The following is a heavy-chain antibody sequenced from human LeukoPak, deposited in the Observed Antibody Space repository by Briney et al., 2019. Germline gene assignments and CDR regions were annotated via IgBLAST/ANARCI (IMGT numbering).Heavy chain of an antibody. J-gene: IGHJ4*02. CDR2: IYYSGST. V-gene: IGHV4-59*01. CDR3: ARVFGYSGYADY. D-gene: IGHD5-12*01. Sequence: PSETLSLTCTVSGGSISSYYWSWIRQPPGKGLEWIGYIYYSGSTNYNPSLKSRVTISVDTSKNQFSPKLSSVTAADTAVYYCARVFGYSGYADYWGQGTLVTVSS. CDR1: GGSISSYY.